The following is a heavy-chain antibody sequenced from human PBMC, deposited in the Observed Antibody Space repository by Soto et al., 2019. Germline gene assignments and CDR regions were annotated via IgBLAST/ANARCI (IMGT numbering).Heavy chain of an antibody. V-gene: IGHV3-74*01. D-gene: IGHD2-15*01. J-gene: IGHJ6*02. CDR3: ARKISLSYYYYYGMDV. CDR2: INSDGSST. Sequence: EGSLRLSCAASGFTFSSYWMHWVRQAPGKGLVWVSRINSDGSSTSYADSVKGRFTISRDNAKNTLYLQMNSLRAEDTAVYYCARKISLSYYYYYGMDVWGQGTTVTVSS. CDR1: GFTFSSYW.